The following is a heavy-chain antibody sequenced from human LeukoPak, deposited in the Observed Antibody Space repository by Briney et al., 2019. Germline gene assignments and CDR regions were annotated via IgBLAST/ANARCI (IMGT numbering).Heavy chain of an antibody. V-gene: IGHV1-8*03. CDR2: MNPNSGNT. J-gene: IGHJ4*02. CDR3: ARGPKTLNYDFWSGYSKGDY. D-gene: IGHD3-3*01. Sequence: GASVKVSCKASGYTFTSYGINWVRQATGQGLEWMGWMNPNSGNTGCAQKFQGRVTITRNTSISTAYMELSSLRSEDTAVYYCARGPKTLNYDFWSGYSKGDYWGQGTLVTVSS. CDR1: GYTFTSYG.